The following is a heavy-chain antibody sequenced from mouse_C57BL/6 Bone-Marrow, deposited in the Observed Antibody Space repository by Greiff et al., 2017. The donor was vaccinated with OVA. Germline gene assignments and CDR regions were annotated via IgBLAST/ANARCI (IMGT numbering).Heavy chain of an antibody. Sequence: EVKLMESGGGLVKPGGSLKLSCAASGFTFSSSAMSWVRQTPEKRLEWVATISDGGSYTYYPANVKGRFTISRDNAKNNLYLQMSHLKSEDTAMYYCARGLYFYAMDYWGQGTSVTVSS. CDR1: GFTFSSSA. V-gene: IGHV5-4*03. J-gene: IGHJ4*01. CDR3: ARGLYFYAMDY. CDR2: ISDGGSYT.